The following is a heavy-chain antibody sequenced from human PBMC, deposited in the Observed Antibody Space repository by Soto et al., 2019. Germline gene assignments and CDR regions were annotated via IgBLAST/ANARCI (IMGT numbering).Heavy chain of an antibody. J-gene: IGHJ5*02. CDR1: GGSISSSSYY. CDR3: AVVDSTGNWFDP. CDR2: MYYSGTT. Sequence: PSETLSLTCTVSGGSISSSSYYWGWIRQPPGKGLEFIGSMYYSGTTYYNPSLKSRVTISVDTSKNQFTLKLISVTAADTAVHYCAVVDSTGNWFDPWGEGALVTVPQ. D-gene: IGHD6-25*01. V-gene: IGHV4-39*01.